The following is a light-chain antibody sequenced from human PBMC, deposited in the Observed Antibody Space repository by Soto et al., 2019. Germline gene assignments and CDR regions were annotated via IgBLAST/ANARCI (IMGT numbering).Light chain of an antibody. Sequence: AIQVTQSPSSLSASVGDRVTITFRTSQGISSALGWYQQKPGKVPKLLIYAASTLQSGGPSRFSVSGSGSDFTLTISSLQPEDFATYYCLLDYAYFWAFGQGTKVEIK. V-gene: IGKV1-6*01. J-gene: IGKJ1*01. CDR3: LLDYAYFWA. CDR2: AAS. CDR1: QGISSA.